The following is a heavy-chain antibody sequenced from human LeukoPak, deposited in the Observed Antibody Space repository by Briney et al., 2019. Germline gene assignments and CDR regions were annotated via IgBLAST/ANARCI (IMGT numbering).Heavy chain of an antibody. CDR2: NKSKTDGGTT. D-gene: IGHD2-21*02. CDR1: GFTFTYAW. V-gene: IGHV3-15*01. CDR3: TTVTSWRRYFDY. Sequence: GGSLRLSCAVSGFTFTYAWMTWVRQAPGKGLEWVALNKSKTDGGTTDYTATVKDRFTISRDDSNNTLYLQMNSLKTEDTAVYYCTTVTSWRRYFDYWGQGTLVSVSS. J-gene: IGHJ4*02.